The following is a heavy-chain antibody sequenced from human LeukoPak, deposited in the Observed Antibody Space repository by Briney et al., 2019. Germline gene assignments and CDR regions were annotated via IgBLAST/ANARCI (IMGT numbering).Heavy chain of an antibody. Sequence: GASVKVSCKASGGTFSSYAISWVRQAPGQGLEWMGGIIPIFGTANYAQKFQGRVTITADESTSTAYMELSSLRSEDTAVYYCATRGGSGSYYNDGEFDYWGQGTLVTVSS. V-gene: IGHV1-69*13. CDR1: GGTFSSYA. CDR3: ATRGGSGSYYNDGEFDY. J-gene: IGHJ4*02. CDR2: IIPIFGTA. D-gene: IGHD3-10*01.